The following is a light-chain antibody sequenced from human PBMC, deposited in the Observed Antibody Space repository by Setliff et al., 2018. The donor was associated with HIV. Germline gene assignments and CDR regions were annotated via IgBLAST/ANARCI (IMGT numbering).Light chain of an antibody. V-gene: IGLV1-40*01. J-gene: IGLJ1*01. CDR3: QSNDSSLSGYV. CDR1: SSNIGAGYD. Sequence: QSALAQPPSVSGAPGQRVTISCTGSSSNIGAGYDVHWYQHLPGTAPKLLIYRNIDRPSGVPDRFSGSASGTSASLAISGLQAEDEADYYCQSNDSSLSGYVFGTGTKVTVL. CDR2: RNI.